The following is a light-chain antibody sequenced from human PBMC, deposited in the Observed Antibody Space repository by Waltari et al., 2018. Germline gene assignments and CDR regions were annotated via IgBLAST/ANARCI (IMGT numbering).Light chain of an antibody. CDR2: GAS. J-gene: IGKJ3*01. CDR1: QSVSSTF. Sequence: EIVLTQSPGTLSLSPGERATLSCRASQSVSSTFLAWYQQKPGQDPRLLIYGASSRATGIPDRFSGRGSGTDFTLTIDRLEPEDFEVYYCQQYGSSPPIFTFGPGTKVNI. CDR3: QQYGSSPPIFT. V-gene: IGKV3-20*01.